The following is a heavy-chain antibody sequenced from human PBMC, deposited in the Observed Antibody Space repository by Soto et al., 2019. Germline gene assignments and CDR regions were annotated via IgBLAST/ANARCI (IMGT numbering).Heavy chain of an antibody. CDR3: ARGGRCGGDCYWEDY. Sequence: QVQLVQSGAEVKKPGSSVKVSCKASGGAFSSYAFSWVRQAPGQGLEWMGGIIPIFGIINYAQKFQGRGTITADKSTSTAYMELSGLRFEDTAVYFCARGGRCGGDCYWEDYWGQGTVVTVSS. D-gene: IGHD2-21*02. J-gene: IGHJ4*02. CDR1: GGAFSSYA. V-gene: IGHV1-69*17. CDR2: IIPIFGII.